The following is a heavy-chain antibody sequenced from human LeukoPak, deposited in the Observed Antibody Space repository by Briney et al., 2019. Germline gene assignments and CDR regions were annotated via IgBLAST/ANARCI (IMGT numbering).Heavy chain of an antibody. D-gene: IGHD2-15*01. CDR3: ARQISDYYYYYMDV. Sequence: PSETLSLTCTVSGGSISSSNYYWGWIRQPPGKGLEWIGTIYYSGTTYYNPSLESRVTIFEDTSKNQFSLMLTSVTAADTAVYYCARQISDYYYYYMDVGGKGTTVTVSS. J-gene: IGHJ6*03. CDR1: GGSISSSNYY. V-gene: IGHV4-39*01. CDR2: IYYSGTT.